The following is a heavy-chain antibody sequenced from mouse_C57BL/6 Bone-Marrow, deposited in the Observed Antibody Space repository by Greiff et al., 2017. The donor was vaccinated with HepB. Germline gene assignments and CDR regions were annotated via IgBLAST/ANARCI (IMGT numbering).Heavy chain of an antibody. J-gene: IGHJ3*01. D-gene: IGHD4-1*01. CDR3: ARHGRVSWFAY. CDR1: GFTFSDYY. V-gene: IGHV5-12*01. Sequence: EVHLVESGGGLVQPGGSLKLSCAASGFTFSDYYMYWVRQTPEKRLEWVAYISNGGGSTYYPDTVKGRFTISRDNAKNPLYLPMSRLKSEDTAMYYCARHGRVSWFAYWGQGTLVTVSA. CDR2: ISNGGGST.